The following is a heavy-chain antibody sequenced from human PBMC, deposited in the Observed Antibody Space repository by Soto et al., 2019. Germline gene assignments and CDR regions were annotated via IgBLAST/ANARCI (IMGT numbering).Heavy chain of an antibody. V-gene: IGHV1-46*01. CDR1: GYTFTSYD. CDR3: ARDRGVGCGSLRQRVNCFVP. CDR2: LNPSCGST. Sequence: AAVKVCCKASGYTFTSYDIPWVRPAPAQGRECRGILNPSCGSTSSAQKFQGRVTMTRAPSTSTCYMWLRSLRSEDTAVYYCARDRGVGCGSLRQRVNCFVPSGQATRFTVSS. D-gene: IGHD2-15*01. J-gene: IGHJ5*02.